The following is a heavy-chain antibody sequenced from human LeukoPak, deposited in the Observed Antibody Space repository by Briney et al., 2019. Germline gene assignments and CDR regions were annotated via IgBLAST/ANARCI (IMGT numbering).Heavy chain of an antibody. J-gene: IGHJ4*02. D-gene: IGHD6-6*01. V-gene: IGHV3-30*03. CDR1: GFTFNRFG. CDR3: ARDGGRIAARWDD. CDR2: VSYDGSKT. Sequence: PGKSLRLSCAASGFTFNRFGIHWVRQAPGKGLQWVALVSYDGSKTHYADSVKGRFTISRDNSENTLFLQMNRLRLEDTAVYYCARDGGRIAARWDDWGQGTLVTVSS.